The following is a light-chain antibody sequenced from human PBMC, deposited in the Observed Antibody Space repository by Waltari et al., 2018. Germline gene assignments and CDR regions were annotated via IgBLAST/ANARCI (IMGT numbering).Light chain of an antibody. CDR3: QQRHNWPLT. CDR2: DTS. J-gene: IGKJ4*01. V-gene: IGKV3-11*01. CDR1: QSVRSY. Sequence: EIVLTQSPATLSLSPGERATLPCRASQSVRSYLAWYQQKPGQAPRLLIYDTSHRASGIPARFSGSGSGTDFSLSISSLEPEDFAVYYCQQRHNWPLTFGGGTKVEIK.